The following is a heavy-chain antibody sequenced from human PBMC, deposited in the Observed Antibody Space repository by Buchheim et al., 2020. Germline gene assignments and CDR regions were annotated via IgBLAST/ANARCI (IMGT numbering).Heavy chain of an antibody. CDR3: AGYSGYDWVLNEYYYYMDV. J-gene: IGHJ6*03. Sequence: QVQLQESGPGLVKPSETLSLTCTVSGGSISSYYWSWIRQPPGKGLEWIGYIYYSGSTTYNPSLKSRVTISVDTSNNQFSLNLSSVTAADTAVYYCAGYSGYDWVLNEYYYYMDVWGKGTT. V-gene: IGHV4-59*01. CDR1: GGSISSYY. D-gene: IGHD5-12*01. CDR2: IYYSGST.